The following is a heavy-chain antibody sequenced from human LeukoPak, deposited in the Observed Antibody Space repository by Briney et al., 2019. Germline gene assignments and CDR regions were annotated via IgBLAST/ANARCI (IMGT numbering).Heavy chain of an antibody. CDR3: ARDRHWTNDWVFDY. CDR1: GGSIGTYY. CDR2: IYYNGYT. J-gene: IGHJ4*02. V-gene: IGHV4-59*01. D-gene: IGHD1/OR15-1a*01. Sequence: SETLSLTCTVSGGSIGTYYWSWIRQPPGKGLEWIGYIYYNGYTDYNPSLKSRVTISLHTPRNQFSLNLSSVTAADTAVYYCARDRHWTNDWVFDYWGQGTLVTVSS.